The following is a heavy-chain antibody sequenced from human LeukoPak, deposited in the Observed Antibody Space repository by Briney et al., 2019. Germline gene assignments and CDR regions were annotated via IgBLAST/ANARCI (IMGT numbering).Heavy chain of an antibody. CDR1: GDSISSGSYY. D-gene: IGHD3-10*01. J-gene: IGHJ4*02. CDR2: ISTSGTT. Sequence: SETLSLTCTVSGDSISSGSYYWSWIRPPAGKGLEWIGRISTSGTTNYNPSFKSRVTISVDTSKNQFSLRLSSVTAADTAVYYCARAIWFGEGHDYWGQGTLVTVSS. CDR3: ARAIWFGEGHDY. V-gene: IGHV4-61*02.